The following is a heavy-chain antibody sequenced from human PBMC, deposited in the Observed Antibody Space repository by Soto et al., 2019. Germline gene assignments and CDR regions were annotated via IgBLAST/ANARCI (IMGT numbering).Heavy chain of an antibody. CDR3: ASSEPLGEYCSSTSCYLGYYFDY. V-gene: IGHV4-34*01. D-gene: IGHD2-2*01. Sequence: SETLSLTCAVYGGSFSGYYWSWIRQPPGKGLEWIGEINHSGSTNYNPSLKSRVTISVDTSKNQFPLKLSSVTAADTAVYYCASSEPLGEYCSSTSCYLGYYFDYWGQGTLVTVSS. J-gene: IGHJ4*02. CDR1: GGSFSGYY. CDR2: INHSGST.